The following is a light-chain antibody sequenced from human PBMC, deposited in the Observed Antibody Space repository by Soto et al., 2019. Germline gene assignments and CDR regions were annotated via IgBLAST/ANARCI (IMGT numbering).Light chain of an antibody. Sequence: DIQMTQSPSSLSASVGDRVTITCRASQNILTFLNWYQQKSGKAPKLLIVAASSLETGVPSRFSGSGSGTDFSLTFPSLQPEGVPPYYCNKINSNPSPFGQGTNLEIK. CDR1: QNILTF. V-gene: IGKV1-39*01. CDR3: NKINSNPSP. J-gene: IGKJ2*01. CDR2: AAS.